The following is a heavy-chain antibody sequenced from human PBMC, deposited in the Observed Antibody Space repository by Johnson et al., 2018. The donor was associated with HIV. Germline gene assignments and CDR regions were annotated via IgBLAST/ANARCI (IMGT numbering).Heavy chain of an antibody. V-gene: IGHV3-66*01. Sequence: VQLVESGGGVVRPGGSLRLSCAASGFNFDDYGMSWVRQAPGKGLEWVSVIYSGGSTYYADSVKGRFTISRDNSKNTLYLQMNSLRAEDTAVYYCARGSLSGSPDIWGQGTMVTVSS. CDR2: IYSGGST. D-gene: IGHD1-26*01. CDR1: GFNFDDYG. J-gene: IGHJ3*02. CDR3: ARGSLSGSPDI.